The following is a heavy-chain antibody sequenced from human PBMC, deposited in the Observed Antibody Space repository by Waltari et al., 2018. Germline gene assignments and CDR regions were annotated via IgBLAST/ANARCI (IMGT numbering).Heavy chain of an antibody. CDR2: FYYGGNT. J-gene: IGHJ4*02. Sequence: QVQLQESGPGLVKPSETLSLTCTVSGDSVRSYYWSWIRQPPGKGLEWIGFFYYGGNTNYNPSLTSRASISVDTSKNQLSLMLTSVTAADTAVYYCAREGRSCSNGVCQGIFDYWGQGTPVTVSS. CDR1: GDSVRSYY. CDR3: AREGRSCSNGVCQGIFDY. V-gene: IGHV4-59*02. D-gene: IGHD2-8*01.